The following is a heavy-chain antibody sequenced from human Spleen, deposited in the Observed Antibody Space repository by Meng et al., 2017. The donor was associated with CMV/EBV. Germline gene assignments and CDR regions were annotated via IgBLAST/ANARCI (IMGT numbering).Heavy chain of an antibody. Sequence: IRGGRQAPGQGLEWMGGIIPILNITNYAQKFHGRVTIPADKSTSTAYMELSSLRSEDTAVYYCARDEGWRWGFYDSSGYGEYGMDVWGQGTTVTVSS. CDR3: ARDEGWRWGFYDSSGYGEYGMDV. J-gene: IGHJ6*02. V-gene: IGHV1-69*17. CDR2: IIPILNIT. D-gene: IGHD3-22*01.